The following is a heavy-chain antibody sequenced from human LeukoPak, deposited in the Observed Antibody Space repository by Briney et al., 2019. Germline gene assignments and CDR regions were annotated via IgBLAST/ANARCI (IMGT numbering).Heavy chain of an antibody. D-gene: IGHD3-10*01. CDR1: GFTFSDYY. CDR2: INHSGST. V-gene: IGHV4-34*01. Sequence: PGGSLRLSCAASGFTFSDYYMSWIRQPPGKGLEWIGEINHSGSTNYNPSLKSRVTISVDTSKNQFSLKLSSVTAADTAVYYCARGRRYYGSGSYYDPNYYYYYMDVWGKGTTVTISS. J-gene: IGHJ6*03. CDR3: ARGRRYYGSGSYYDPNYYYYYMDV.